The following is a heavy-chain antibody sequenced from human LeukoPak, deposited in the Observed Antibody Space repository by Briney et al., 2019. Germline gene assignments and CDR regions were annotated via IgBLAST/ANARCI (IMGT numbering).Heavy chain of an antibody. J-gene: IGHJ4*02. Sequence: PGGSLRLSCAASGFTFRTYGMHWVRQAPGKGLEGVAVIWYDGSEKYYADSVKGRFTISRDNFKNTLYLQMDSLRVEDTAVYYCAKDLGSGWYYFDNWGQGTLVTVSS. V-gene: IGHV3-33*06. CDR3: AKDLGSGWYYFDN. D-gene: IGHD6-19*01. CDR1: GFTFRTYG. CDR2: IWYDGSEK.